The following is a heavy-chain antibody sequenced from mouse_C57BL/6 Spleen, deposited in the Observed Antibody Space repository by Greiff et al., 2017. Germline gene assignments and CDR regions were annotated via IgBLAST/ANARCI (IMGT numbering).Heavy chain of an antibody. CDR3: AREVVYFDV. V-gene: IGHV1-50*01. J-gene: IGHJ1*03. D-gene: IGHD1-1*01. Sequence: QVQLQQPGAELVKPGASVKLSCKASGYPFTSYWMPWVKQRPGQGLEWIGEIDPSDSYTNYNQKFKGKATLTVDTSSSTAYMQLSSLTSEDSAVYYCAREVVYFDVWGTGTTVTVSS. CDR2: IDPSDSYT. CDR1: GYPFTSYW.